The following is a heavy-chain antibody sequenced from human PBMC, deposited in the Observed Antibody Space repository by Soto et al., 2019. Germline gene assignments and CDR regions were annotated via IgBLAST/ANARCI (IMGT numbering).Heavy chain of an antibody. CDR3: ARDLYQWSNPNCYADSFDI. J-gene: IGHJ3*02. V-gene: IGHV1-18*01. Sequence: GASVKVSCKTSGYTFATYGINWVRQAPGQGLDWMGWISPYTGKTNYAQNLQGRVTMTTDTSTSTAYMELRNLRSDDTAVYYCARDLYQWSNPNCYADSFDIWGQGTMVTGS. D-gene: IGHD2-2*01. CDR2: ISPYTGKT. CDR1: GYTFATYG.